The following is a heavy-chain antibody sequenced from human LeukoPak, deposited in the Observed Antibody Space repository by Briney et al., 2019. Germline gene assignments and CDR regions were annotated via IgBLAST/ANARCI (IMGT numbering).Heavy chain of an antibody. CDR3: AKGASIHETGPDF. Sequence: GGSLRLSCAASGFTLSSFRMSWVRQAPGKGLEWVSRIIDSGGTNYADSVKGRFTISRDNSKNTLYLQMNSLRVEDTAVYYCAKGASIHETGPDFWGPGTLVTVSS. CDR1: GFTLSSFR. J-gene: IGHJ4*02. D-gene: IGHD3-9*01. CDR2: IIDSGGT. V-gene: IGHV3-23*01.